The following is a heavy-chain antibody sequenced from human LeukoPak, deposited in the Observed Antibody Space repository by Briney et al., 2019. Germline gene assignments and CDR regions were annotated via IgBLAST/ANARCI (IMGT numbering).Heavy chain of an antibody. J-gene: IGHJ4*02. CDR1: GRSISSGGYY. CDR3: ARAPRTNYYGSGSSTGTFDY. Sequence: SETLSLTCTVSGRSISSGGYYRSWIRQHPGKGLEWIVYIYYSGSTYYNPSLKSRVTISVDTSKNQFSLKLSSVTAADTAVYYCARAPRTNYYGSGSSTGTFDYWGQGTLVTVSS. V-gene: IGHV4-31*03. CDR2: IYYSGST. D-gene: IGHD3-10*01.